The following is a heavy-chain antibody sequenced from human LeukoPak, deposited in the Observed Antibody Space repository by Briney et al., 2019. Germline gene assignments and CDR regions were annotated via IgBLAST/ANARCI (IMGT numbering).Heavy chain of an antibody. CDR1: GFTFSDYY. V-gene: IGHV3-11*01. D-gene: IGHD6-19*01. J-gene: IGHJ5*02. Sequence: PGGSLRLSCAASGFTFSDYYMSWIRQAPGKGLEWVSYISSSGSTIYYADSVKGRFTISRDNAKNSLYLQMNSLRAEDTAVYYCARVFPSEQSNSSGWYYNWFDPWGQGTLVTVSS. CDR3: ARVFPSEQSNSSGWYYNWFDP. CDR2: ISSSGSTI.